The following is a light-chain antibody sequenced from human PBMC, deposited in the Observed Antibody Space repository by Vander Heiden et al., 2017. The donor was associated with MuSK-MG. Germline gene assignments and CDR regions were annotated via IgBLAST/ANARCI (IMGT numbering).Light chain of an antibody. CDR3: QKYNSAPPP. V-gene: IGKV1-27*01. Sequence: DIQMTQSPSSLSASVGDRVTITCRASQGISNYLAWYQQKPGKVPKLLIYAASTLQSGVPSRFSGSGSGTDFILTISSLQPEDVATYYCQKYNSAPPPFGGGTKVEIK. CDR2: AAS. J-gene: IGKJ4*01. CDR1: QGISNY.